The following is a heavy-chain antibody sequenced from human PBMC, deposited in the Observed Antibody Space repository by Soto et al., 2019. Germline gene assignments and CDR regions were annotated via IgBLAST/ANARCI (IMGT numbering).Heavy chain of an antibody. D-gene: IGHD4-17*01. CDR1: GFAFSGSA. V-gene: IGHV3-73*01. CDR2: IRSKSNSYAT. J-gene: IGHJ3*02. Sequence: GGSLKLSCAASGFAFSGSAMHWVRQASGKGLEWVGRIRSKSNSYATAYAASVKGRFTISRDDSKNMAYLQMNSLKAEDTAVYYCTSHDYGDYVDAFDIWGQGTKVTVSS. CDR3: TSHDYGDYVDAFDI.